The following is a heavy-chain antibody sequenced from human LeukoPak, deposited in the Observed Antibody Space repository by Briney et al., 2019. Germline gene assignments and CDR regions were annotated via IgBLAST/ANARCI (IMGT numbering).Heavy chain of an antibody. CDR2: IYTNGSI. V-gene: IGHV4-61*02. CDR1: GGSISSGSYY. J-gene: IGHJ4*02. Sequence: SETLSLTCTVSGGSISSGSYYWSWIRQPAGKGLEWIGRIYTNGSINYNPSLKSRVTISVDTSKNQFSLKLSSVTAADTAVYYCARQSVGDFWSGYSTGFYWGQGTLVTVSS. CDR3: ARQSVGDFWSGYSTGFY. D-gene: IGHD3-3*01.